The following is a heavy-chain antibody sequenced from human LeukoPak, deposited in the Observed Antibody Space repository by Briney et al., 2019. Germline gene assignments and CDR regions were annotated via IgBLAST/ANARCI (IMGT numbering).Heavy chain of an antibody. D-gene: IGHD3-22*01. CDR1: GFTVSSNY. CDR3: ARAPNYYDSSGYSH. Sequence: PGGSLRLSCAASGFTVSSNYMSWVRQAPGKGLEWVSVIYSGGSTYYADSVKGRFTISRDNSKNTLYLQMNSLRAEDTAVYYCARAPNYYDSSGYSHWGQGTLVTVSS. V-gene: IGHV3-66*01. J-gene: IGHJ4*02. CDR2: IYSGGST.